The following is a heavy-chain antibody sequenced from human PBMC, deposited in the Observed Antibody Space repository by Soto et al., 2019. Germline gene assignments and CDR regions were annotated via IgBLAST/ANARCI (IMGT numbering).Heavy chain of an antibody. J-gene: IGHJ4*02. CDR1: GLNFDDFA. D-gene: IGHD3-3*01. Sequence: EVQLVESGGRLVQPGRSLRLSCVGTGLNFDDFAMHWVRQAPGKGLEWVSGITWNSRVLAYADSVKGRFTISRDNARNSLFLQMDSLRDEDTALYYCAKGRYDFWSPYYFDSWGQGNPGHRLL. V-gene: IGHV3-9*01. CDR2: ITWNSRVL. CDR3: AKGRYDFWSPYYFDS.